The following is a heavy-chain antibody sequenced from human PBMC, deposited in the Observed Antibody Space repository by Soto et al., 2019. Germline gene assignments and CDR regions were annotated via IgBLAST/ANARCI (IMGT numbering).Heavy chain of an antibody. CDR1: GFTFSSYG. V-gene: IGHV3-30*18. D-gene: IGHD3-22*01. CDR2: ISYDGSNK. CDR3: AKDKSGKITMIDYFDY. J-gene: IGHJ4*02. Sequence: PGGSLRLSCAASGFTFSSYGMHWVRQAPGKGLEWVAVISYDGSNKYYADSVKGRFTISRDNSKNTLYLQMNSLRAEDTAVYYCAKDKSGKITMIDYFDYWGQGTLVTVSS.